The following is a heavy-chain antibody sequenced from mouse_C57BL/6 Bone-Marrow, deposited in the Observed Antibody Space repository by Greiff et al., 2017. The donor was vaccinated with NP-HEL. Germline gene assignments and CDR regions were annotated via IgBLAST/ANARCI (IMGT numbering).Heavy chain of an antibody. CDR2: IWSDGST. J-gene: IGHJ1*03. CDR3: ARHKGGSSPSYWYFDV. V-gene: IGHV2-6-1*01. Sequence: QVQLKESGPGLVAPSQSLSITCTVSGFSLTSYGVHWVRQPPGKGLEWLVVIWSDGSTTYNSALKSRLSISKDNSKSQVFLKMNSLQTDDTAMYYCARHKGGSSPSYWYFDVWGTGTTVTVSS. CDR1: GFSLTSYG. D-gene: IGHD1-1*01.